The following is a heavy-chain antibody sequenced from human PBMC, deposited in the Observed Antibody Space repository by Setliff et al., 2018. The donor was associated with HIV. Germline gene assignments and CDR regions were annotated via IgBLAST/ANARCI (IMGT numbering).Heavy chain of an antibody. D-gene: IGHD3-10*01. J-gene: IGHJ4*02. Sequence: SETLSLTCTVSGDSISSSNYYWGWIRQPPGKGLEWIGSIFYSGSTYYNPSLKSRVIISIARSKRQFSLRLTSMTAADTAMYYCARGSGTMVRGNLDYWGQGTLVTVSS. CDR3: ARGSGTMVRGNLDY. CDR1: GDSISSSNYY. V-gene: IGHV4-39*07. CDR2: IFYSGST.